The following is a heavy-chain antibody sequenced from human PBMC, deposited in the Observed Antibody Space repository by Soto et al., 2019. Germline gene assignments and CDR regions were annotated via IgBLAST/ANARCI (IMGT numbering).Heavy chain of an antibody. D-gene: IGHD3-10*01. J-gene: IGHJ4*02. Sequence: PSETLSLTCTVSGDSIRDSFWSWVRQPPGKGLEWIGLVHRTGNTNYNPSLETRVTMLIDASANHFSLTLTSVTPADAAIYYCARGREDHVDHHFGHLFDSWGQGTLVTVSS. CDR3: ARGREDHVDHHFGHLFDS. CDR2: VHRTGNT. V-gene: IGHV4-59*01. CDR1: GDSIRDSF.